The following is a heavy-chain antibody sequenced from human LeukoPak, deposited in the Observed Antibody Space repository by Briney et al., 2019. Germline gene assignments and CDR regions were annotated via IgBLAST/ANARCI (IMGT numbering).Heavy chain of an antibody. CDR3: ARAPSTTYYFDY. D-gene: IGHD5/OR15-5a*01. V-gene: IGHV3-21*01. J-gene: IGHJ4*02. CDR1: GFTFSTYS. CDR2: ISGSSSFI. Sequence: GGSLRLSCAASGFTFSTYSMNWVRQAPGKGLEWVSSISGSSSFIYYADSVKGRFTISRDNAKNSLFLQMNSLRDEDTAVYYCARAPSTTYYFDYWGQGTLVTVSS.